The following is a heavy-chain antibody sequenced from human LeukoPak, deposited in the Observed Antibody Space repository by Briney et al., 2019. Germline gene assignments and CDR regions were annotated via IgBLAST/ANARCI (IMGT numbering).Heavy chain of an antibody. CDR3: ARGGGLDV. CDR2: IVGSGGGI. D-gene: IGHD3-16*01. V-gene: IGHV3-23*01. CDR1: GFTFRTFA. J-gene: IGHJ6*02. Sequence: GGSLRLSCAVSGFTFRTFAMNWVRQAPGKGLEWVSVIVGSGGGIEYADSVKGRFTISRDNSKNTLYLQMSNLRAEDTAVYFCARGGGLDVWGQGATVTVSS.